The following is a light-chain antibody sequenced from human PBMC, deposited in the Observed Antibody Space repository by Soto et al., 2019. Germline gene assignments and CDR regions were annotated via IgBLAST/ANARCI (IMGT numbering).Light chain of an antibody. CDR2: EVS. J-gene: IGLJ1*01. CDR3: SSYTSSSTPYV. V-gene: IGLV2-14*01. Sequence: QSVLTQPPSASGSPGQSVTISCTGTSSDVGGYNYVSWYQQHPGKAPKLMIYEVSRRPSGVATRFSGSKSGNPASLTISGLQAEPEADYYCSSYTSSSTPYVFGTGTKVTVL. CDR1: SSDVGGYNY.